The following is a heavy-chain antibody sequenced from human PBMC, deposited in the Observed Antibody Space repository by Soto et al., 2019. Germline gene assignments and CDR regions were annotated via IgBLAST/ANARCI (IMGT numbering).Heavy chain of an antibody. D-gene: IGHD1-26*01. V-gene: IGHV1-46*03. CDR2: INPSGGST. CDR3: ARDLAGGGIVGALDAFDI. Sequence: QVQLVQSGAEVKKPGASVKVSCKASGYTFTSYYMHWVRQAPGQGLEWMGIINPSGGSTSYAQKFQGRVTMTRDTSTSTVYMGLSSLRSEDTAVYYCARDLAGGGIVGALDAFDIWGQGTMVTVSS. J-gene: IGHJ3*02. CDR1: GYTFTSYY.